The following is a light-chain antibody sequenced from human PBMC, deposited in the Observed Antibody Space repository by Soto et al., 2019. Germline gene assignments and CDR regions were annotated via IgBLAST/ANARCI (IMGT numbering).Light chain of an antibody. Sequence: EIVMTQSPATLSVSPGESATLSCRASQSISSELAWYQQKPGQPPRLLIYGASTRATGVPARFTGSGSGSDYTLTISGLQSEDFAVYYCQQGRNWPLTFGQGPRLEI. CDR3: QQGRNWPLT. CDR1: QSISSE. V-gene: IGKV3-15*01. CDR2: GAS. J-gene: IGKJ2*01.